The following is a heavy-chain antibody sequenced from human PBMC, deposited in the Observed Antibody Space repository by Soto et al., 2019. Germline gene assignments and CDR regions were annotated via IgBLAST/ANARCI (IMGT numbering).Heavy chain of an antibody. D-gene: IGHD2-15*01. J-gene: IGHJ6*02. CDR3: ARNQPQRYCSGGTCRPAYGMDV. CDR2: IYYSGDT. CDR1: GGSISSDSFY. Sequence: SETLSLTCTVSGGSISSDSFYWAWIRQPPGKGLEWIGIIYYSGDTYYNPSLAGRLTMTVDTSNQFSLTLRSVTAADTALYYCARNQPQRYCSGGTCRPAYGMDVWGQGTTVTVSS. V-gene: IGHV4-39*01.